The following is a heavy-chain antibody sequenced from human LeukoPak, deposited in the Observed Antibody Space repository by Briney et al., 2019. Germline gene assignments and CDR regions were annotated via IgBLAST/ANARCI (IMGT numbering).Heavy chain of an antibody. V-gene: IGHV4-34*01. J-gene: IGHJ4*02. CDR1: GGSLSSYY. D-gene: IGHD5-12*01. CDR2: INHSGST. CDR3: ARGDEIVATIYY. Sequence: SETLSLTCTVSGGSLSSYYWSWIRQPPGKGLEGIGEINHSGSTNYNPSLKSRVTTSVDTSKNQFSLKLSSVTAADTAVYYCARGDEIVATIYYWGQGTLVTVSS.